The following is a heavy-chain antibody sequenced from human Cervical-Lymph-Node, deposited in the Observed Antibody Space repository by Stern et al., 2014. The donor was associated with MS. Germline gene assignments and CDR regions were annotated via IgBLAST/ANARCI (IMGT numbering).Heavy chain of an antibody. Sequence: QVQLQESGPGVVKPLETLSLTCTVSGFSIDHAYWNWIRQPPGPGLEWIGYLYNNGSPDYNPSLPSRLTISIDTSKNQLSLTLRAVTAADTAVYYCARGGGIWGQGKMVTVSS. CDR1: GFSIDHAY. J-gene: IGHJ3*02. D-gene: IGHD3-16*01. V-gene: IGHV4-59*01. CDR3: ARGGGI. CDR2: LYNNGSP.